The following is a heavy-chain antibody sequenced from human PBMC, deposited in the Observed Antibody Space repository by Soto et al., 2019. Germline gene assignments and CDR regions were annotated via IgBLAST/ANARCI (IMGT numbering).Heavy chain of an antibody. CDR2: ISAYNGNT. D-gene: IGHD1-7*01. J-gene: IGHJ5*02. CDR1: GYTFTSYG. Sequence: ASVKVSCTASGYTFTSYGISWVRQAPGQGLEWMGWISAYNGNTNYAQKLQGRVTMTTDTSTSTAYMELRSLRPDDTAVYYCAGITGTTDWFDPWGQGTLVTVSS. CDR3: AGITGTTDWFDP. V-gene: IGHV1-18*01.